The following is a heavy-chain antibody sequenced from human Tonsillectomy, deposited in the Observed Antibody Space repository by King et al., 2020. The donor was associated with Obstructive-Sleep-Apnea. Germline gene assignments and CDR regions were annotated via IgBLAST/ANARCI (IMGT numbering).Heavy chain of an antibody. CDR2: ISFDGSNK. Sequence: VQLVESGGGVVQPGRSLRLSCAASGFTFSSYAMHWVRQAPGKGLEWVAVISFDGSNKYYADSVKGRFTISRDNSENTLYLQMNSLRAEDTAVYYCARDPSSSWYGKGGDYWGQGTLVTVSS. CDR3: ARDPSSSWYGKGGDY. D-gene: IGHD6-13*01. V-gene: IGHV3-30*04. J-gene: IGHJ4*02. CDR1: GFTFSSYA.